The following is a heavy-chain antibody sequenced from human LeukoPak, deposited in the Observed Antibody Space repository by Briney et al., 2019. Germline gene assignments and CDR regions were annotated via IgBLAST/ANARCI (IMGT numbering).Heavy chain of an antibody. D-gene: IGHD3-3*01. V-gene: IGHV3-30*18. CDR3: AKENDFVY. J-gene: IGHJ4*02. CDR2: ISYDGTNK. Sequence: GGSLILSCAASGFTFSNYDMHWVRQAPGKGLEWVAVISYDGTNKYYADSVKGRFTISRDNSKSTLYLQMNSLRAEDTAVYYCAKENDFVYWGQGTLVTVSS. CDR1: GFTFSNYD.